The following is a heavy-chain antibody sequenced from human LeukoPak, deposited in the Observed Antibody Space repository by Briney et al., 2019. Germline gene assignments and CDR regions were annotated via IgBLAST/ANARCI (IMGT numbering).Heavy chain of an antibody. Sequence: PSQTLSLTCTVSGGSISSDSYYWSWIRQPAGKGLEWIGRIYTSGSTNYNPSLKSRVTISVDTSKNQFSLKLSSVTAADTAVYYCAGDSSGYQANFDYWGQGTLVTVSS. CDR3: AGDSSGYQANFDY. V-gene: IGHV4-61*02. CDR2: IYTSGST. CDR1: GGSISSDSYY. J-gene: IGHJ4*02. D-gene: IGHD3-22*01.